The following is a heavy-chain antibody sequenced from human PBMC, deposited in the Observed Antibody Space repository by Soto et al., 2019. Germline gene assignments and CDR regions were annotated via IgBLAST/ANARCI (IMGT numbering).Heavy chain of an antibody. CDR1: GVTVSSNY. CDR3: AKEKQQLDYYYGMDV. J-gene: IGHJ6*02. V-gene: IGHV3-66*01. D-gene: IGHD6-13*01. CDR2: IYSGGST. Sequence: PGGSLRLSCAASGVTVSSNYMSWVRQAPGKGLEWVSVIYSGGSTYYADSVKGRFTISRDNSKNTLYLQMNSLRAEDTAVYYCAKEKQQLDYYYGMDVWGQGTTVTVSS.